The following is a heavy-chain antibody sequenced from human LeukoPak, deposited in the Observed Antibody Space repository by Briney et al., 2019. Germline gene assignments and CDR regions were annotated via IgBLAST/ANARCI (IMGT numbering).Heavy chain of an antibody. CDR3: ARDRLNYYDSSGYYYMYYYMDV. CDR1: GGSISSYY. CDR2: IYTSGST. V-gene: IGHV4-4*07. Sequence: SETLSLTCTVSGGSISSYYWSWIRQPAGKGLEWIGRIYTSGSTNYNPSLKSRVTMSVDTSKNQFSLKLSSVTAADTAVYYCARDRLNYYDSSGYYYMYYYMDVWGKGTTVTISS. J-gene: IGHJ6*03. D-gene: IGHD3-22*01.